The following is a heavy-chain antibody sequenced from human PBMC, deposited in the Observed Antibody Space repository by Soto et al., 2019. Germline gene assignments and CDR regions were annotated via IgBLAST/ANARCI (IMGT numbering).Heavy chain of an antibody. V-gene: IGHV1-69*06. J-gene: IGHJ5*02. Sequence: ASVKVSCKASGGTFSSYAISWVRQAPGQGLEWMGGIIPIFGTANYAQKFQGRVTITADKSTSTAYMELSSLRSEDTAVYYCASGGTAARRFSWFGPWGQGTLVTVSS. CDR3: ASGGTAARRFSWFGP. D-gene: IGHD6-6*01. CDR1: GGTFSSYA. CDR2: IIPIFGTA.